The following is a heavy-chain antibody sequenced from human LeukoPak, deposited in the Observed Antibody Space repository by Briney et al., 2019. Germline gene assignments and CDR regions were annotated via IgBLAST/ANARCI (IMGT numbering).Heavy chain of an antibody. CDR1: GGSISSGDHY. Sequence: SETLSLTCTVSGGSISSGDHYWSWIRQPPGKGLEWIGYIYFSGSTYYNPSLKSRVTISVDTSKSQFSLKLSSVTAADTAIYYCAGYCSGTSCHGPFGSWGPGTLVTVSS. D-gene: IGHD2-2*01. J-gene: IGHJ4*02. CDR2: IYFSGST. V-gene: IGHV4-30-4*01. CDR3: AGYCSGTSCHGPFGS.